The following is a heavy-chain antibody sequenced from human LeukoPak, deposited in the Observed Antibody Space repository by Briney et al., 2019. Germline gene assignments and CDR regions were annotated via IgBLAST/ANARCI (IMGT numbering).Heavy chain of an antibody. Sequence: ASVKVSCKASGYTFTGYYMHWVRQVPGQGLEWMGWINPNTGGTHYAQKFQGRVTLTRDTSISTVYMELGRLTSDDTAVYYCAREGLLVRVAFDYWGQGTLVTVSS. J-gene: IGHJ4*02. CDR1: GYTFTGYY. D-gene: IGHD6-6*01. CDR3: AREGLLVRVAFDY. CDR2: INPNTGGT. V-gene: IGHV1-2*02.